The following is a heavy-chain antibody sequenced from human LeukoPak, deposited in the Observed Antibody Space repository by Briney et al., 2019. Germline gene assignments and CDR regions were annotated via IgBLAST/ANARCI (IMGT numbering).Heavy chain of an antibody. V-gene: IGHV5-51*01. Sequence: GESLKISCKGSGYSFTRYWIGWVRQMLGKGLEWMGIIYPGDSDTRYSPSFQGQVTISADKSISTAYLQWSSLKASDSAMYYCTREAGRYCSGGTCYFHRSFDYWGQGTLVTVSS. CDR1: GYSFTRYW. CDR2: IYPGDSDT. D-gene: IGHD2-15*01. CDR3: TREAGRYCSGGTCYFHRSFDY. J-gene: IGHJ4*02.